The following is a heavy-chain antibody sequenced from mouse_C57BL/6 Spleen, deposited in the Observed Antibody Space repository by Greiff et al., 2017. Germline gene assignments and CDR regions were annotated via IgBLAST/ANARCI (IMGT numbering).Heavy chain of an antibody. V-gene: IGHV1-4*01. CDR3: ARFDMDYGSLYWYFEV. CDR2: INPSSGYT. CDR1: GYTFTSYT. Sequence: VQLQQSGAELARPGASVKMSCKASGYTFTSYTMHWVKQRPGQGLEWIGYINPSSGYTKYNQKFKDKATLTADKSSSTAYMQLSSLTSEDSAVYYCARFDMDYGSLYWYFEVWGTGTTVTVSS. J-gene: IGHJ1*03. D-gene: IGHD1-1*01.